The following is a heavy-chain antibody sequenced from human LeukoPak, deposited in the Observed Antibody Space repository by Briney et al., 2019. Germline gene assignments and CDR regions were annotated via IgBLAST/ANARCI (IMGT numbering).Heavy chain of an antibody. V-gene: IGHV1-2*02. D-gene: IGHD5-24*01. CDR3: ARVRDGYNDAYDV. J-gene: IGHJ3*01. CDR2: INPNSGGT. CDR1: GYTFTGYY. Sequence: ASVKVSCKASGYTFTGYYMHWVRQAPGQGLEWMGWINPNSGGTNYAQKFQGRVAMTRDTSISTAYMELSGLRSDDTAVYYCARVRDGYNDAYDVWGQGTMVTVPS.